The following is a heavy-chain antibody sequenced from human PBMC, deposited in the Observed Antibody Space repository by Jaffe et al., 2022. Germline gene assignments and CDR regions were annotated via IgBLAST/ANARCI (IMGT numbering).Heavy chain of an antibody. CDR2: IYGNDDK. V-gene: IGHV2-5*01. J-gene: IGHJ4*02. CDR3: VHRLVVVPATSFDY. D-gene: IGHD2-15*01. Sequence: QITLKESGPTLVKPTQTLTLTCTFSGFSFSTSGVGVGWIRQPPGKALEWLALIYGNDDKRYSPSLKSRLTITKDTSKNQVVLTMTNMDPVDTATYYCVHRLVVVPATSFDYWGQGTLVTVSS. CDR1: GFSFSTSGVG.